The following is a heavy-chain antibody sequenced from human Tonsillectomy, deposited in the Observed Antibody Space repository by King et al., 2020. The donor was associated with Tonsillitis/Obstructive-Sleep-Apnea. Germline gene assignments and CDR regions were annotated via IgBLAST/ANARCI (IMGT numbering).Heavy chain of an antibody. CDR3: VKDQRHFSAPSGTSYFDD. D-gene: IGHD3-3*02. V-gene: IGHV3-30*18. J-gene: IGHJ4*02. CDR1: GFTFSYYG. Sequence: VQLVESGGGVVQPGGSLRLSCAASGFTFSYYGMHWVRQAPGKGLEGVAVISDEGSNEYYADSVKGRFTISRDNSKNMLFLQLNSLRPEDTATYNCVKDQRHFSAPSGTSYFDDWGQGTLVTVSS. CDR2: ISDEGSNE.